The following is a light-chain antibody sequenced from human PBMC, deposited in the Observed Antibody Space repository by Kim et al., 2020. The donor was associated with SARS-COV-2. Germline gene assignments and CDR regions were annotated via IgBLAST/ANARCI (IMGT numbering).Light chain of an antibody. Sequence: SAYVGDRVTVTCRASQSIGTSLAWYQQKPGEAPKVVIYKASTLTIGVPSRFSGSGSGTEFTLSISSLQPDDFASYYCQQYNSMWTFGQGTKVDIK. J-gene: IGKJ1*01. CDR2: KAS. CDR1: QSIGTS. V-gene: IGKV1-5*03. CDR3: QQYNSMWT.